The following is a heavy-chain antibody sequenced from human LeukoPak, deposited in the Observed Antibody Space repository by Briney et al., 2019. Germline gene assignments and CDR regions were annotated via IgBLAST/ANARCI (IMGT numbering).Heavy chain of an antibody. CDR2: INPNSGGT. D-gene: IGHD1-26*01. Sequence: ASVKVSCEASGYTFTGYYMHWVQQAPGQGLEWMGWINPNSGGTNYAQKFQGWVTMTRDTSISTAYMELSRLRSDDTAVYYCARVDSYSNWFDPWGQGTLVTVSS. V-gene: IGHV1-2*04. CDR1: GYTFTGYY. J-gene: IGHJ5*02. CDR3: ARVDSYSNWFDP.